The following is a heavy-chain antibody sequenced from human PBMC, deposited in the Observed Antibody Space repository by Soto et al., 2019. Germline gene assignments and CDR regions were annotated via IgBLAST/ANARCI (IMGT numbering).Heavy chain of an antibody. CDR2: INHSGST. J-gene: IGHJ6*03. V-gene: IGHV4-34*01. CDR1: GGSFSGYY. Sequence: SETLSLPCAVDGGSFSGYYWSWIRQPPGKGLEWIGEINHSGSTNYNPSLKSRVTIPVDTSKNQFSLKLSSVTAADTAVYYCARGTNYDFWSGYLYYMDVWGKGTTVT. CDR3: ARGTNYDFWSGYLYYMDV. D-gene: IGHD3-3*01.